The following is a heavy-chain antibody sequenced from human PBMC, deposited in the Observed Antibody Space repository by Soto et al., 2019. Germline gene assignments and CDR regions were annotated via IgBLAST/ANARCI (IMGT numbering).Heavy chain of an antibody. CDR2: ISAYNGNT. J-gene: IGHJ5*02. V-gene: IGHV1-18*01. D-gene: IGHD4-17*01. Sequence: ASVNFSCKASGYTFTGYGISWVRQAPGQGLEWMGWISAYNGNTNYAQKLQGRVTMTTDTSTSTAYMELRSLRSDDTAVYYCAGDYVDYGDYVWLYPWGQGSLVTVSS. CDR3: AGDYVDYGDYVWLYP. CDR1: GYTFTGYG.